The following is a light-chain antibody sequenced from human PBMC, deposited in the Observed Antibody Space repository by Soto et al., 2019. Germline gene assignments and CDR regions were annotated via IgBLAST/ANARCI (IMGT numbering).Light chain of an antibody. CDR2: AAS. J-gene: IGKJ1*01. CDR1: QSVTSNY. Sequence: EVVLTQSPGTVSLSPGERATLSCRASQSVTSNYLAWYQQKPGQAPRLLIYAASSRATGIPDRFSGSGSGSDVTLCISRVEPGGFAVDYWHQYGGSITWTFGQGTMVVIK. CDR3: HQYGGSITWT. V-gene: IGKV3-20*01.